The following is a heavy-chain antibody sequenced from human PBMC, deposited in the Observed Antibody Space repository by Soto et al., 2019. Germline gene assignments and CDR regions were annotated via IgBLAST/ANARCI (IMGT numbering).Heavy chain of an antibody. CDR2: IIPIFGTA. J-gene: IGHJ6*02. Sequence: GASVKVSCKASGGTFSSYAISWVRQAPGQGLEWMGGIIPIFGTANYAQKFQGRVTITADESTSTAYMELSSLRSEDTAVYYCARLRLTGTTYYYYYGMDVWGQGTTVTVSS. CDR3: ARLRLTGTTYYYYYGMDV. D-gene: IGHD1-20*01. CDR1: GGTFSSYA. V-gene: IGHV1-69*13.